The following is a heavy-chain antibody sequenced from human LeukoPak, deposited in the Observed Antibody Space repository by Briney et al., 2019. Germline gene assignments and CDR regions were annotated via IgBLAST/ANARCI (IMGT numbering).Heavy chain of an antibody. Sequence: GGPLRLSCAASGFTFSSYAMSWVRQAPGKGLEWVSSISASGGSTYYADSVKGRFTISRDNSKNTLYLQMNSLRADDTAVYYCAKALSGGIKEVDYWGQGTLVTVSS. V-gene: IGHV3-23*01. CDR1: GFTFSSYA. J-gene: IGHJ4*02. CDR3: AKALSGGIKEVDY. CDR2: ISASGGST. D-gene: IGHD1-14*01.